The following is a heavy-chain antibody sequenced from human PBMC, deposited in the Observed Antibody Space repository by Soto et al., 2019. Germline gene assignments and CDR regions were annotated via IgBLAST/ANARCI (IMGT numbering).Heavy chain of an antibody. Sequence: PXETLSRTCTFSSVSISVTNVFWGWFRQPPGKGLEWIGNIDYSGTAYFSPSLATRVTFHVDTSKNQFSLTLYSVTAADTAVYSCARIKGRHLDYWGQGSLVTVSS. CDR2: IDYSGTA. CDR3: ARIKGRHLDY. CDR1: SVSISVTNVF. V-gene: IGHV4-39*01. J-gene: IGHJ4*02.